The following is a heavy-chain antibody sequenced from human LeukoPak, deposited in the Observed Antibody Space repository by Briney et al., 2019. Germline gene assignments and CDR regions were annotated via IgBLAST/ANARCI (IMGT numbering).Heavy chain of an antibody. D-gene: IGHD4-23*01. Sequence: SETLSLTCAVYGGSFSGYFWNWIRQPPGKGLEWIGEINHDGSTNYNPSLKSRVTMSVDTSKNQFSLKLSSVTAADTAVYYCARVTTVVTPGRTYYYYYMDVWGKGTTVTVSS. J-gene: IGHJ6*03. V-gene: IGHV4-34*01. CDR2: INHDGST. CDR3: ARVTTVVTPGRTYYYYYMDV. CDR1: GGSFSGYF.